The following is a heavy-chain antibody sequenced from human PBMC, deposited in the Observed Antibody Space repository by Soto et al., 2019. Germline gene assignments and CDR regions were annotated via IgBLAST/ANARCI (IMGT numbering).Heavy chain of an antibody. CDR1: GGSISSYY. D-gene: IGHD2-2*03. CDR2: IYYSGST. V-gene: IGHV4-59*01. CDR3: ARVDIGHDYGMDV. Sequence: QVQLQESGPGLVKPSETLFLTCTVSGGSISSYYWSWIRQPPGKGLEWIGYIYYSGSTNYNPSLKSRVTISVDTSKNQFSLKLSSVTAADTAVYYCARVDIGHDYGMDVWGQGTTVTVSS. J-gene: IGHJ6*02.